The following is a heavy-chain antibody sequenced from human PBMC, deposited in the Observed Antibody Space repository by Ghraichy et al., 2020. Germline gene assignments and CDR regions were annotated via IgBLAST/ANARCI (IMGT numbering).Heavy chain of an antibody. CDR1: GFTCSNYA. Sequence: GGSLRLSYVASGFTCSNYAMHWVGQAPGKGLEWVSVVSSRGTTIHYIDSVKGRFTISRDNSKNTVYLQVTSLKSDDSAVYYCAKAYESSAYYITADFWGNGPLVSFSS. J-gene: IGHJ4*01. CDR2: VSSRGTTI. CDR3: AKAYESSAYYITADF. D-gene: IGHD3-22*01. V-gene: IGHV3-30*18.